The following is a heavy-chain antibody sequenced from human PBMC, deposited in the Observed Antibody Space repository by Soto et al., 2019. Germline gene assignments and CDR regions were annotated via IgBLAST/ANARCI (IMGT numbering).Heavy chain of an antibody. J-gene: IGHJ4*02. CDR2: ISYDGSNK. Sequence: GGSLRLSCAASGFTFSSYAMHWVRQAPGKGLEWVAVISYDGSNKYYADSVKGRFTISRDNSKNTLYLQMNSLRAEDTAVYYCARSAVEQQRAGIDYWGQGTLVTVSS. V-gene: IGHV3-30-3*01. D-gene: IGHD6-13*01. CDR3: ARSAVEQQRAGIDY. CDR1: GFTFSSYA.